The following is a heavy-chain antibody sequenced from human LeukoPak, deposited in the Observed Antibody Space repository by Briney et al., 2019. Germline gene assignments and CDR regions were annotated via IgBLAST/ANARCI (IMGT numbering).Heavy chain of an antibody. CDR1: GYTFTCAC. V-gene: IGHV1-2*02. Sequence: ASVKVSCKASGYTFTCACIHWVRQAPGQGPEWMGWINSYSGGTNYAQKFQGRVTLTRDTSLGTAYMELSRLRSDDTAVYYCARQGEAASFDYWGQGTLVTVSS. J-gene: IGHJ4*02. CDR2: INSYSGGT. D-gene: IGHD6-13*01. CDR3: ARQGEAASFDY.